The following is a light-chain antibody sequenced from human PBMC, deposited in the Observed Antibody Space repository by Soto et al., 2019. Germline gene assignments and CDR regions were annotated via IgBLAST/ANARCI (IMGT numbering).Light chain of an antibody. Sequence: QSVLTQPASVSGSPGQSITFSCTGSNSDVGSSVYVSWYQQHPGKAPQLILYEVNKRPSGVSDRFSGSKSGNTASLTISGLQAEDEADYFCCSYAGGSNVFGAGTKVTVL. CDR1: NSDVGSSVY. CDR2: EVN. V-gene: IGLV2-23*02. J-gene: IGLJ1*01. CDR3: CSYAGGSNV.